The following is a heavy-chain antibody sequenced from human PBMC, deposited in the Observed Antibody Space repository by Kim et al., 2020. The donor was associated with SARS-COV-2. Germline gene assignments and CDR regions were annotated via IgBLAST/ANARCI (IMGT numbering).Heavy chain of an antibody. J-gene: IGHJ3*01. D-gene: IGHD2-8*01. CDR1: GRSISTYY. V-gene: IGHV4-59*13. Sequence: SETLSLTCTVSGRSISTYYWSWIRQPPGKGLECIGYMFYGGTTYYNPSLKSRVILSVDTSKNQFSLTLTSVTAADTAVYYCASFPPSNAGGFDARGQGTMVAVSS. CDR3: ASFPPSNAGGFDA. CDR2: MFYGGTT.